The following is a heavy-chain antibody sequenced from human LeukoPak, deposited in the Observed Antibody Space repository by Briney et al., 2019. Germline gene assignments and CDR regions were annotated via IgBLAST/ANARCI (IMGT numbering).Heavy chain of an antibody. Sequence: SETLSLTCTVSGGSISSGGYYWSWIRQPPGKGLEWIGYIYHSGSTYYNPSLKSRVTISVDRSKNQFSLKLSSVTAADTAVYYCASGQKGPPLDYWGQGTLVTVSS. J-gene: IGHJ4*02. CDR2: IYHSGST. V-gene: IGHV4-30-2*01. CDR1: GGSISSGGYY. CDR3: ASGQKGPPLDY.